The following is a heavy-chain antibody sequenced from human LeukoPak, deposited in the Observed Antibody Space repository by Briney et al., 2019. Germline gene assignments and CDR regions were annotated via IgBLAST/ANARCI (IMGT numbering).Heavy chain of an antibody. CDR3: AGSGSYYNEYYFDY. CDR1: GFTFSSYG. V-gene: IGHV3-33*01. J-gene: IGHJ4*02. D-gene: IGHD3-10*01. Sequence: PGRSLRLSCAASGFTFSSYGMHWVRQAPGKGLEWVALIWYDGSNKYYTDSVEGRLTISRDNSKNTLYLQMNSLRAEDTAVYYCAGSGSYYNEYYFDYWGQGTLVTVSS. CDR2: IWYDGSNK.